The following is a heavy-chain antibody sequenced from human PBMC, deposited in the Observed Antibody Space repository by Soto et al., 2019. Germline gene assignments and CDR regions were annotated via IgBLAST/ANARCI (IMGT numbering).Heavy chain of an antibody. CDR2: ISYSGST. D-gene: IGHD3-16*01. CDR3: ARDWGGGTFDY. J-gene: IGHJ4*02. Sequence: QVQLQESGPGLVKPSETLSLTCTVSGGSINGYYWSWIRQPPGKGLEWIGYISYSGSTNYNPSLKSRVTISVDTSKNQFSLKLRSVTAADTAVYYCARDWGGGTFDYWGQGTLVTVSS. V-gene: IGHV4-59*01. CDR1: GGSINGYY.